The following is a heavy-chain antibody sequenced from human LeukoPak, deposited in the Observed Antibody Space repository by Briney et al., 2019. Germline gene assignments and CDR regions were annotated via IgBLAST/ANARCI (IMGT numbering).Heavy chain of an antibody. V-gene: IGHV4-34*01. CDR2: INHSGST. J-gene: IGHJ4*02. CDR3: AREGWLQS. D-gene: IGHD5-24*01. CDR1: GGSISSYY. Sequence: SETLSLTCTVSGGSISSYYWSWIRQPPGKGLEWIGEINHSGSTNYNPSLKSRVTISVDTSKNQFSLKLSSVTAADTAVYYCAREGWLQSWGQGTLVTVSS.